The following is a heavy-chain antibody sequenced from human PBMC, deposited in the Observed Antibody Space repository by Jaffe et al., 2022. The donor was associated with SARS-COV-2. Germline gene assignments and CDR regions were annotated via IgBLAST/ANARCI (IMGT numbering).Heavy chain of an antibody. CDR2: ISSSGST. D-gene: IGHD2-8*02. V-gene: IGHV4-61*02. CDR3: ARDPPNLVWLFDY. CDR1: GDSINRAGH. Sequence: QVQLQESGPGLVKPSQTLSLTCTVSGDSINRAGHWNWIRQPAGKGLEWIGRISSSGSTNYNPSLKSRVTIAKDTSRNQFSLELTSVNAADTAVYYCARDPPNLVWLFDYWGQGTLVTVSS. J-gene: IGHJ4*02.